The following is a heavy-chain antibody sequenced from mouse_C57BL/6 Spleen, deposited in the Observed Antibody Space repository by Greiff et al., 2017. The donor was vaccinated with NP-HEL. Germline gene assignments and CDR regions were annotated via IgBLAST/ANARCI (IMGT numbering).Heavy chain of an antibody. J-gene: IGHJ3*01. CDR3: ARGGGIYYDYDGGAWFAY. CDR1: GYTFTSYW. Sequence: QVQLQQSGAELVKPGASVKMSCKASGYTFTSYWITWVKQRPGQGLEWIGDIYPGSGSTNYNEKFKSKATLTVDTSSSTAYMQLSSLTSEDSAVYYCARGGGIYYDYDGGAWFAYWGQGTLVTVSA. D-gene: IGHD2-4*01. CDR2: IYPGSGST. V-gene: IGHV1-55*01.